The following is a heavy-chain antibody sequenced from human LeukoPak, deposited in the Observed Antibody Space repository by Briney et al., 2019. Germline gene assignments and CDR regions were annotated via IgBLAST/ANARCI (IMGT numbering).Heavy chain of an antibody. Sequence: PGGSLRLSCATSGFTFSSYAMSWVRQAPGKGLEWVSSISGSGDNTYYADSVRGRVAISRDNSKNTLYLQMSNLRAEDTAVYYCAIGRRPGSGFLHYYYMDVWGKGTTVTVSS. V-gene: IGHV3-23*01. D-gene: IGHD6-19*01. CDR3: AIGRRPGSGFLHYYYMDV. CDR1: GFTFSSYA. CDR2: ISGSGDNT. J-gene: IGHJ6*03.